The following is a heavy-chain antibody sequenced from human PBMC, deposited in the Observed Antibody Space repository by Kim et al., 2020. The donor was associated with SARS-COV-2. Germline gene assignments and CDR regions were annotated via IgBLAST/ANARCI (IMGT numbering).Heavy chain of an antibody. J-gene: IGHJ4*02. CDR1: GGSFSGYY. CDR2: INHSGST. V-gene: IGHV4-34*01. D-gene: IGHD7-27*01. Sequence: SETLSLTCAVYGGSFSGYYWSWIRQPPGKGLEWIGEINHSGSTNYNPSLKSRVTISVDTSKNQFSLKLSSVTAADTAVYYCARGLGPFDYWGQGTLVTVS. CDR3: ARGLGPFDY.